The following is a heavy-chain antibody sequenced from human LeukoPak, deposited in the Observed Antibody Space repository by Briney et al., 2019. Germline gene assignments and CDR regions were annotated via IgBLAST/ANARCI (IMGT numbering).Heavy chain of an antibody. CDR3: ARDRHLDY. CDR1: GYTFTDYY. D-gene: IGHD3-3*02. CDR2: INPNSGVT. V-gene: IGHV1-2*02. J-gene: IGHJ4*02. Sequence: GASVKVSCKASGYTFTDYYMHWVRQAPGQGLEWMGWINPNSGVTNYAQKFQGRVTMTRDTSISTAYVDLSRLRSDDTAIYFCARDRHLDYWGQGTLVTVSS.